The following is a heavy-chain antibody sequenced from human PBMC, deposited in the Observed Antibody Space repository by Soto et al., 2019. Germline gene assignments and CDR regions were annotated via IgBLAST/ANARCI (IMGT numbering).Heavy chain of an antibody. Sequence: QVQLQQWGAGLLKPSETLSLTCAVYGGSFSGYYWSWIRQPPGKGLEWIGAINHSGSTNYNPSLNSRVTISVDTSKNQFSLKLSSVTAADTAVYYCARHIVVVPAAIWMDYYYGMDVWGQGTTVTVSS. J-gene: IGHJ6*02. V-gene: IGHV4-34*01. D-gene: IGHD2-2*01. CDR3: ARHIVVVPAAIWMDYYYGMDV. CDR2: INHSGST. CDR1: GGSFSGYY.